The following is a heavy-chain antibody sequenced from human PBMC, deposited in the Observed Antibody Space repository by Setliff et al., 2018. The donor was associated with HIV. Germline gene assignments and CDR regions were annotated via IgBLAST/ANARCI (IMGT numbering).Heavy chain of an antibody. CDR2: IYTGGTT. CDR1: GFTVSSTY. Sequence: GSLRLSCTASGFTVSSTYMNWVRQAPGKGLEWVSVIYTGGTTYYADSVKGRFTISRDNSKNTLYLQMNSPRAEDTAVYYCARDGMSSHYYYGMDVWGQGTTVTVSS. J-gene: IGHJ6*02. V-gene: IGHV3-53*01. CDR3: ARDGMSSHYYYGMDV. D-gene: IGHD6-6*01.